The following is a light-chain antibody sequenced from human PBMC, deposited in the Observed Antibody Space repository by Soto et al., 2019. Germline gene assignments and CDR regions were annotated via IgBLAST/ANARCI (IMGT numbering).Light chain of an antibody. CDR2: GAS. Sequence: IVLAHTPCTLSLSPGERSSLWFRASQSFNSIYLAWYQQKPGQAPRLLIYGASSRATGIPDRFSGSGSGTDFALTISRLEPEDFAVYYCHQYDRWRCGEGTKVDIK. V-gene: IGKV3-20*01. CDR1: QSFNSIY. CDR3: HQYDRWR. J-gene: IGKJ1*01.